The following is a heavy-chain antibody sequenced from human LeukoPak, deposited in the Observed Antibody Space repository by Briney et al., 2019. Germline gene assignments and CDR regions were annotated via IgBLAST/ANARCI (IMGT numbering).Heavy chain of an antibody. V-gene: IGHV4-39*01. CDR1: GGSISSSSFY. Sequence: LETLSLTCTVSGGSISSSSFYWGWIRQPPGKGLEWIGTFSYSGSTYYNPSLKSRVTISVDTSKNQFSLKLSSVTAADTAVYYCARAYGGFDYWGQGTRVTVSS. D-gene: IGHD2-21*01. CDR2: FSYSGST. CDR3: ARAYGGFDY. J-gene: IGHJ4*02.